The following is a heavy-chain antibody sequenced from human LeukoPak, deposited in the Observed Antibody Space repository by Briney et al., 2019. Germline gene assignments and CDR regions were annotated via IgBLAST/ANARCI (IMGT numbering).Heavy chain of an antibody. J-gene: IGHJ4*02. Sequence: SETLSLTCTVSGGSISRYSWSWIRKPPGKGLEWIGYIYSSGSTNYKPSLKSRVTISIDTAKNQFSLKLNSVTAADTAMYYCARVWATYYYGSGSYAQFDYWGQGTLVTVSS. CDR1: GGSISRYS. V-gene: IGHV4-59*01. D-gene: IGHD3-10*01. CDR3: ARVWATYYYGSGSYAQFDY. CDR2: IYSSGST.